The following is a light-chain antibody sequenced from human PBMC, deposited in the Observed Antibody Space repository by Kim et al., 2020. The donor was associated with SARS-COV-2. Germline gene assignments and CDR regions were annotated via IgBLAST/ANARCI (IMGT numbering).Light chain of an antibody. J-gene: IGKJ2*01. CDR1: QSVSNF. V-gene: IGKV3-11*01. CDR2: DAS. CDR3: QQRTNWPPFT. Sequence: LAPGETATLSCRASQSVSNFLAWYQQKPGQAPRLLIYDASNRAPGSPARFSGSGSGTDFTLTISSLEPEDFAVYYCQQRTNWPPFTFGQGTKLEI.